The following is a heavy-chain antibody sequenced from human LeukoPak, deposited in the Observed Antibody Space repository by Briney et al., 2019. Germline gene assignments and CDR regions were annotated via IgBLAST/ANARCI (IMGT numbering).Heavy chain of an antibody. CDR2: SKNEIDGGTT. J-gene: IGHJ4*02. D-gene: IGHD2-2*01. V-gene: IGHV3-15*01. CDR1: GFTFTDAW. Sequence: PGGSLRLSCAASGFTFTDAWMSWVRQAPGKGLEWVARSKNEIDGGTTDYAAPVRGRFAISRDDSKNTLYLQMTSLKTDDTAVYYCTTARVGYWGQGTLVTVSS. CDR3: TTARVGY.